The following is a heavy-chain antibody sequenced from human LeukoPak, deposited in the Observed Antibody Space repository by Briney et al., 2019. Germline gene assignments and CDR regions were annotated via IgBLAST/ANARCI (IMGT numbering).Heavy chain of an antibody. V-gene: IGHV4-59*01. J-gene: IGHJ4*02. CDR3: ARMIERRTLHFDY. CDR1: GGSIRSNY. CDR2: IYNSGIT. Sequence: SETLSLTCTVSGGSIRSNYWSWIRQPPGKGLEWIGYIYNSGITNYNPSLKSRVTISVDTSKNQFSLKPTSVTAADTAVYYCARMIERRTLHFDYWGQGTLVTVSS. D-gene: IGHD1-1*01.